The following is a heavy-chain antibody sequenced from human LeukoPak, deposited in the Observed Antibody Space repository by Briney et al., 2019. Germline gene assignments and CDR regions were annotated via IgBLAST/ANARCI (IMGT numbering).Heavy chain of an antibody. CDR1: GGSISSYY. CDR3: ARRYSGYGNAFDI. CDR2: IYSSGST. J-gene: IGHJ3*02. Sequence: AETLSLTCTVSGGSISSYYRSWIRQPPGKGLEWIGYIYSSGSTNYSPSLKSRVTISVDTSKNHFSLKLYSVTAADTAVYYCARRYSGYGNAFDIWGQGTMVTVSS. V-gene: IGHV4-59*08. D-gene: IGHD5-12*01.